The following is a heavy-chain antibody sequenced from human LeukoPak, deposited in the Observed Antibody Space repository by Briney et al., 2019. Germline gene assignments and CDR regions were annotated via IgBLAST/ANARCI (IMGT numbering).Heavy chain of an antibody. J-gene: IGHJ3*02. Sequence: NASETLSLTCTVSGGSISSYYWSWIRQPPGKGLEWIGYIYYSGSTNYNPSLKSRVTISVDTSKNQFSLKLSTVTAADTAVYYCARDVIDYDSSGTPGRAFDIGGQGTMVTVSS. CDR2: IYYSGST. D-gene: IGHD3-22*01. CDR3: ARDVIDYDSSGTPGRAFDI. CDR1: GGSISSYY. V-gene: IGHV4-59*01.